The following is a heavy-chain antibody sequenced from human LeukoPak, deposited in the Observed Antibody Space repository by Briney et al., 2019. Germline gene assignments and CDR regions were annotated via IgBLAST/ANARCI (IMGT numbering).Heavy chain of an antibody. CDR2: INHSGST. D-gene: IGHD6-13*01. CDR1: GGSFSGYY. V-gene: IGHV4-34*01. Sequence: SETLSLTCAVYGGSFSGYYWSWIRQPPGKGLEWIGEINHSGSTNYNPSLKSRVTISVGTSKNQFSLKLSSVTAADTAVYYCARDPGYSSSWYYSPLGDYWGQGTLVTVSS. CDR3: ARDPGYSSSWYYSPLGDY. J-gene: IGHJ4*02.